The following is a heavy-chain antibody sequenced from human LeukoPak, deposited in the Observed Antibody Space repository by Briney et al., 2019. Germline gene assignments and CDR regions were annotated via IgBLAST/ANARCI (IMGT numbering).Heavy chain of an antibody. CDR3: ATIYYGSGSLDY. CDR2: MNPNSGNT. Sequence: ASVKVSCKASGYTFTSYDINWVRQATGQGLEWMGWMNPNSGNTGYAQKFQGRVTMTRNTSISTAYMELSSLRSEDTAVYYCATIYYGSGSLDYWGQGTLVTVSS. J-gene: IGHJ4*02. D-gene: IGHD3-10*01. CDR1: GYTFTSYD. V-gene: IGHV1-8*01.